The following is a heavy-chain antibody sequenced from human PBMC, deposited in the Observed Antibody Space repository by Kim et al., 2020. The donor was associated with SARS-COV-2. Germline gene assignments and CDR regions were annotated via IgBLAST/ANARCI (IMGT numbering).Heavy chain of an antibody. J-gene: IGHJ5*02. Sequence: GGSLRLSCAASGFTFSSYEMNWVRQAPGKGLEWVSYISSSGSTIYYADSVKGRFTISRDNAKNSLYLQMNSLRAEDTAVYYCARERRYSSSWYLGEGNWFDPWGQGTLVTVSS. D-gene: IGHD6-13*01. CDR1: GFTFSSYE. V-gene: IGHV3-48*03. CDR2: ISSSGSTI. CDR3: ARERRYSSSWYLGEGNWFDP.